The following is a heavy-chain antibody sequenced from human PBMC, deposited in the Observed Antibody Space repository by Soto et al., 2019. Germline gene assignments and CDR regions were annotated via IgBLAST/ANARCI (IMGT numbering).Heavy chain of an antibody. CDR2: ISGGSGDST. V-gene: IGHV3-23*01. J-gene: IGHJ4*02. Sequence: GGSLRLSCAASGFTFSNYSMNWVRQAPGKGLEWASGISGGSGDSTFYADSVKGRFTISRDNSKNTLHLQMNSLRTEDTAVYYCANNQPSWETRAAFHYWGQGTLVTVSS. CDR3: ANNQPSWETRAAFHY. CDR1: GFTFSNYS. D-gene: IGHD2-2*01.